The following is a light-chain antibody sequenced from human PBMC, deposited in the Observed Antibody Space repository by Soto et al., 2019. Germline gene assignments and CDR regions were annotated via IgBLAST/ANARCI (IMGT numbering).Light chain of an antibody. CDR2: DAS. J-gene: IGKJ3*01. CDR1: QSITNW. CDR3: QQYNSYSPLT. V-gene: IGKV1-5*01. Sequence: DIQMTQSPSTLSASVGDRVTITCRASQSITNWLAWYQQKPGKAPKLLVYDASSLESGVPSRFSGSGSGTEFTPTTSSLQADDFATYYCQQYNSYSPLTFGPGTKVDIK.